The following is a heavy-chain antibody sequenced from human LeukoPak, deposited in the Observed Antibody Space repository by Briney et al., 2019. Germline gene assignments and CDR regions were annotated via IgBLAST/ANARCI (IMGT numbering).Heavy chain of an antibody. Sequence: GGSLRLSCAASGFTFSNAWMSWVRQAPGKGLEWVGRIKSKTDGGTTDYAAPVKGRFTISRDDSKNTLYLQVNSLKTEDTAVYYCTTGAGYYLYYYYGMDVWGKGTTVTVSS. J-gene: IGHJ6*04. CDR2: IKSKTDGGTT. CDR3: TTGAGYYLYYYYGMDV. CDR1: GFTFSNAW. V-gene: IGHV3-15*01. D-gene: IGHD3-3*01.